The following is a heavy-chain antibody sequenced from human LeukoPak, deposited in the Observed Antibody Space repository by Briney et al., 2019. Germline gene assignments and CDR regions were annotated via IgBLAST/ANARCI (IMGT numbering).Heavy chain of an antibody. Sequence: GGSLRLSCAASGFTLSSYAMTWVRQAPGKGLEWVSAISGSGDSAYYADSVKGRFTISRDNSKNTLYLQMNSLRAEDTAVYFCARGLGATVVNLDYWGQGTLVTVSS. V-gene: IGHV3-23*01. CDR3: ARGLGATVVNLDY. CDR2: ISGSGDSA. J-gene: IGHJ4*02. CDR1: GFTLSSYA. D-gene: IGHD1-26*01.